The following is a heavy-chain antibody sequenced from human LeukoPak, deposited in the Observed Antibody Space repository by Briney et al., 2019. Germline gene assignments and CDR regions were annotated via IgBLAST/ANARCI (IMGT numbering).Heavy chain of an antibody. Sequence: GGSLRLSCAASGFTFSNYAMAWVRQAPGKGLEWVSAVTASAGNTYYADSVKGRFTISRDNSKNTLYLQVTSLRAEDTAVYYCAKGDYFGSGSFFKIGMDVRGQGTTVTVSS. CDR2: VTASAGNT. D-gene: IGHD3-10*01. J-gene: IGHJ6*02. CDR3: AKGDYFGSGSFFKIGMDV. CDR1: GFTFSNYA. V-gene: IGHV3-23*01.